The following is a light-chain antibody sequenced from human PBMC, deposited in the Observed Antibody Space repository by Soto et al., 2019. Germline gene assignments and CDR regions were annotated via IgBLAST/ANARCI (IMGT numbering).Light chain of an antibody. V-gene: IGKV1-12*01. CDR2: AAS. J-gene: IGKJ1*01. CDR1: QGISSW. CDR3: QHYSAFSVP. Sequence: IQLTQSPSSVSASVGDRVTITCWASQGISSWLAWYQQKPGKAPKLLIYAASSLQSGVPSRFSGSGSGTEFTLTISRLQPDDLATYYCQHYSAFSVPFGQGSIVDVK.